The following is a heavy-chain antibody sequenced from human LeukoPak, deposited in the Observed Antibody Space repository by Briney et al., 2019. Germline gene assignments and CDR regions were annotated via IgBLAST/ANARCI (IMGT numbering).Heavy chain of an antibody. CDR1: GYTLSELS. V-gene: IGHV1-24*01. Sequence: ASVKVSCKVPGYTLSELSIHWVRQTPGKGLEWMGGFDPENGETIYAQKFQGRVTMTEDTSTDTAYMELSRLRSDDTAVYYCARLQGGGSYRNFDYWGQGTLVTVSS. D-gene: IGHD3-16*02. CDR3: ARLQGGGSYRNFDY. CDR2: FDPENGET. J-gene: IGHJ4*02.